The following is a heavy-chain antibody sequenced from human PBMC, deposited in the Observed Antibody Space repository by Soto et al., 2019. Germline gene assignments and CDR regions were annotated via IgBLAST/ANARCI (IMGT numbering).Heavy chain of an antibody. Sequence: PSETLSLTCTVSGGSISSSTYNWGWIRQPPGKRLEWIGNIYYSGSPYYNPSLKSRVTISVDTSKSQFSLKLSSVTAADTAVYFCARGTIRSYSYNFWEGYYGMDVWGQGTTVTVSS. CDR2: IYYSGSP. D-gene: IGHD5-18*01. CDR3: ARGTIRSYSYNFWEGYYGMDV. V-gene: IGHV4-39*07. CDR1: GGSISSSTYN. J-gene: IGHJ6*02.